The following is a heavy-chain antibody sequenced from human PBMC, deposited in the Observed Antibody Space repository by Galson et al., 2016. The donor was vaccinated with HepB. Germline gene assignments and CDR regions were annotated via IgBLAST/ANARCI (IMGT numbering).Heavy chain of an antibody. J-gene: IGHJ4*02. CDR1: GYSFTSYW. V-gene: IGHV5-10-1*01. CDR2: IDPTDSYT. CDR3: ARLGSGYDFCYYFDY. D-gene: IGHD5-12*01. Sequence: QSGAEVKKPGESLRISCKGSGYSFTSYWISWVRQMPGKGLEWMGRIDPTDSYTNYSPSFQGHVTISADKSISTAYLQWSSLKASDTAMYYCARLGSGYDFCYYFDYWGQGTLVTVSS.